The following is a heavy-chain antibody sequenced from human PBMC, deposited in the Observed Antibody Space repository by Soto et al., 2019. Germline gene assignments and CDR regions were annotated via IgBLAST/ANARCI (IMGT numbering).Heavy chain of an antibody. CDR3: ARGGRDGYNFGVSD. CDR1: GYTFTGYY. J-gene: IGHJ4*02. V-gene: IGHV1-2*04. D-gene: IGHD5-12*01. Sequence: QVQLVQSGAEVKKPGASVKVSCKASGYTFTGYYMHWVRQAPGQGLEWMGWINPNSGGTNYAQKLQGWVTMTRDPSSSTAYMELRRLRSDDTAVYYCARGGRDGYNFGVSDWGQGPLVTVSS. CDR2: INPNSGGT.